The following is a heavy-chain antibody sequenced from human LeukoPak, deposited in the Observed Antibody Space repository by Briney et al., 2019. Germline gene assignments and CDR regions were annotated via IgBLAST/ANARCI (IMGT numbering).Heavy chain of an antibody. V-gene: IGHV4-59*01. J-gene: IGHJ4*02. D-gene: IGHD5-18*01. Sequence: SETLSLTCTVSGGSISSYYWSWIRQSPGEGLEWIGYIHYRGSTNYNPSLKSRVTISVDTSKNQFSLKLSSLTAADTAVYYCARSVLGYSYGLHIDYWVQGTMATVSS. CDR1: GGSISSYY. CDR2: IHYRGST. CDR3: ARSVLGYSYGLHIDY.